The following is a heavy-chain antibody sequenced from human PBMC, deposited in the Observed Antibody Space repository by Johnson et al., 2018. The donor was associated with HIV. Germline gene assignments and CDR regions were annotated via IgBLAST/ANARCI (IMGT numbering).Heavy chain of an antibody. D-gene: IGHD2/OR15-2a*01. CDR2: ISSDGINK. CDR3: AREDPVLWAFDI. Sequence: QVQLVESGGGVVQPGRSPRLSCAATGFSFSSSAMNWVRQAPGRGLEWLAFISSDGINKYYSDSVKGRFAISSDNSKNTLYLQMNSVRPEDTAIYYCAREDPVLWAFDIWGQGTLVTVSS. CDR1: GFSFSSSA. V-gene: IGHV3-30*09. J-gene: IGHJ3*02.